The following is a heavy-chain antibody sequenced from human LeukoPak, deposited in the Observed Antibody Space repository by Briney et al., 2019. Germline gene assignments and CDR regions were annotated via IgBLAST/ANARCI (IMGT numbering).Heavy chain of an antibody. CDR1: GFTVSSNY. CDR3: ARDAPRVGMDV. J-gene: IGHJ6*04. Sequence: GGSLRLSCAASGFTVSSNYMSWVRQAPGKGLEWVSVIYNGGSTYYADSVKGRFTISRDNSKNTLYLQMNSLRAEDTAVYYCARDAPRVGMDVWGKGTTVTVSS. CDR2: IYNGGST. V-gene: IGHV3-53*01.